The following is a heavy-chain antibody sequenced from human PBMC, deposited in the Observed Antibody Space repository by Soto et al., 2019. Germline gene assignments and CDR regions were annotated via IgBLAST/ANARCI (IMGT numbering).Heavy chain of an antibody. V-gene: IGHV1-18*01. CDR2: ISSYNGNT. Sequence: QVQLVQSGAEVKKPGASVKVSCKASGYTFTSYGISWVRQAPEQGLEWMGWISSYNGNTNYAQKLQGRVTMTADTSTSIAYMELRSLRSEDTAEYYCARMVGIFGVVIQWDTYYYMDVWGKGTTVTVSS. J-gene: IGHJ6*03. CDR1: GYTFTSYG. D-gene: IGHD3-3*01. CDR3: ARMVGIFGVVIQWDTYYYMDV.